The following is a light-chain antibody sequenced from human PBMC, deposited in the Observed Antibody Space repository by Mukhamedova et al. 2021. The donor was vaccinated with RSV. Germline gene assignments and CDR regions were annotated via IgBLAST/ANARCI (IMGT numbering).Light chain of an antibody. Sequence: GERATLSCRASQSVSSSYLAWYQQKPGQAPRLRIYGASSRATGIPDRVSGSGSGTDFTLTISRLEPEDFAVYYCQQYGSSGTFGQG. V-gene: IGKV3-20*01. CDR1: QSVSSSY. J-gene: IGKJ1*01. CDR2: GAS. CDR3: QQYGSSGT.